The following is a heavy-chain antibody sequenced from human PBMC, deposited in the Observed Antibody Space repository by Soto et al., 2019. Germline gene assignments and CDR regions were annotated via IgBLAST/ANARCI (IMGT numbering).Heavy chain of an antibody. CDR3: ARGGSYGGNSEGEIDY. Sequence: EVQLVESGGGLVRAGGSLRLSCAASGFTVSSNYMSWVRQAPGKGLEWVSVIYSGGSTYYADSVKGRFTISRDNSKNTLYLQMNSLRAEDTAVYYCARGGSYGGNSEGEIDYWGQGTLVTVSS. CDR2: IYSGGST. D-gene: IGHD4-17*01. CDR1: GFTVSSNY. J-gene: IGHJ4*02. V-gene: IGHV3-66*01.